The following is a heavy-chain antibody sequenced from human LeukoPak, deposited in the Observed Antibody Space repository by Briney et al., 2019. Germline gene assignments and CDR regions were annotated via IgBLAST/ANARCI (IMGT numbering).Heavy chain of an antibody. D-gene: IGHD2-21*02. CDR3: ARGDEVTTRHLDY. CDR1: GFTLSNAW. J-gene: IGHJ4*02. Sequence: PGGSLRLSCVASGFTLSNAWMYWVRQSPEKGLEWVSIIGVDGVTIYYTDSVRGRFTISRDNSKDTLYLQMNSLRVDDTAIYYCARGDEVTTRHLDYWGQGALVTVSS. V-gene: IGHV3-23*01. CDR2: IGVDGVTI.